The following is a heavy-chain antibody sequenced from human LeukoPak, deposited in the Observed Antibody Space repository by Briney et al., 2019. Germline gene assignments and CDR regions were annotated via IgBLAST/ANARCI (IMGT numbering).Heavy chain of an antibody. CDR1: GGSISSYY. J-gene: IGHJ4*02. CDR2: IYTTGGT. CDR3: ARDRGDYGGPDY. D-gene: IGHD4-23*01. V-gene: IGHV4-4*07. Sequence: SETLSLTCTVSGGSISSYYWSWIRQPAGKGLEWIGRIYTTGGTNYNPSLKSRVTISVDTSKNQFSLKLGSVTAADTAVYYCARDRGDYGGPDYWGRGTPVTVSS.